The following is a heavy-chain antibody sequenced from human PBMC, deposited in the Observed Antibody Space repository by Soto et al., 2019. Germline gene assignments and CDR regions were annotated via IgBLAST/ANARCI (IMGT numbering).Heavy chain of an antibody. CDR3: AREKGYISGPKNFDY. CDR1: GASISSGDYF. D-gene: IGHD5-12*01. CDR2: IYDSGSS. Sequence: PSETLSLTCTVSGASISSGDYFWSWIRQSPGKGLEWIGYIYDSGSSYYNPSLKSRVTMSVDTSKNQFSLKLRSVTAADTAVYYCAREKGYISGPKNFDYWSQGTLVTVSS. J-gene: IGHJ4*02. V-gene: IGHV4-30-4*01.